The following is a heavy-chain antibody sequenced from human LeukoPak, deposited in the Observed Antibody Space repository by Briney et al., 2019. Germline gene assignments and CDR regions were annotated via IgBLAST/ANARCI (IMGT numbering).Heavy chain of an antibody. J-gene: IGHJ4*02. CDR1: GFTFSSYA. Sequence: PGGSLRLSCAASGFTFSSYAMHWVRQAPGKGLEWVAVISYDGSNKYYADSVKGRFTISRDNSKNTLYLQMNSLRAEDTAVYYCASRKDTPHLPDYWGQRTLVTVSS. D-gene: IGHD5-18*01. CDR2: ISYDGSNK. V-gene: IGHV3-30-3*01. CDR3: ASRKDTPHLPDY.